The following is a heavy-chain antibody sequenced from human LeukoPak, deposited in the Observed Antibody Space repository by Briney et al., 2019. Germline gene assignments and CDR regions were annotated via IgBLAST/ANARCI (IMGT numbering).Heavy chain of an antibody. D-gene: IGHD2-21*02. J-gene: IGHJ6*02. CDR1: GFTFDDYA. CDR2: ISWNSGSI. CDR3: ARECGGDCYPHPSPYYYYGMDV. V-gene: IGHV3-9*01. Sequence: PGRSLRLSCAASGFTFDDYAMHWVRQAPGKGPEWVSGISWNSGSIGYADSVKGRFTISRDNAKNSLYLQMNSLRAEDTALYYCARECGGDCYPHPSPYYYYGMDVWGQGTTVTVSS.